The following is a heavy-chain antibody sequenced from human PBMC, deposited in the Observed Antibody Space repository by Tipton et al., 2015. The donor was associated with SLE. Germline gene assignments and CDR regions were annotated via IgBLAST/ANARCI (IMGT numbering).Heavy chain of an antibody. D-gene: IGHD2-15*01. CDR2: INHSGST. Sequence: TLSLTCAVYGGSFTGYYWSWIRQPPGKGLEWIGEINHSGSTNYNPSLKSRVTISVDTSKTQFSLKLSSVTAADTAVYYCARVWVWYGGRHFQHWGQGTLVTVSS. CDR1: GGSFTGYY. V-gene: IGHV4-34*01. CDR3: ARVWVWYGGRHFQH. J-gene: IGHJ1*01.